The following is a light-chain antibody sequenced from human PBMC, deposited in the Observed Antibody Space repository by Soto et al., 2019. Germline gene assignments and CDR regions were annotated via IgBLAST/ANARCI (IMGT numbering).Light chain of an antibody. J-gene: IGKJ2*01. Sequence: DIKMTQSPSSLSASVGDRVTITCQASQDISNYVNWYQKKPGKAPTLLIYDASNLETGVPSRFSGSGSGTDFTFTISSLQPEDIATYHCQQYDNLPPYTFGQGTKLEIK. CDR1: QDISNY. CDR3: QQYDNLPPYT. V-gene: IGKV1-33*01. CDR2: DAS.